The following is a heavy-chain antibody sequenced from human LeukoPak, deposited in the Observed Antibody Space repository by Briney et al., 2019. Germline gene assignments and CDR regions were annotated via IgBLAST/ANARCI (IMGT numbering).Heavy chain of an antibody. CDR1: GGTFSSYA. J-gene: IGHJ6*02. CDR2: IIPIFGTA. V-gene: IGHV1-69*13. CDR3: ARDDGRAYYDFWSGYYSGSGMDV. D-gene: IGHD3-3*01. Sequence: SVKVSCKASGGTFSSYAISWVRQAPGQGLEWMGGIIPIFGTANYAQKFQGRVTITADESTSTAYMELSSLRSEDTAVYYCARDDGRAYYDFWSGYYSGSGMDVWGQGTTVIVFS.